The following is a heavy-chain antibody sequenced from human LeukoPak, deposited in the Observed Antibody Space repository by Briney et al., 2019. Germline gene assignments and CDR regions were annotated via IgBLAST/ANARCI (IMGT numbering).Heavy chain of an antibody. J-gene: IGHJ6*02. D-gene: IGHD5-24*01. CDR2: ISWNSGSI. V-gene: IGHV3-9*01. Sequence: PGGSLRLSCAASGFTFDDYAMHWVRQAPGKGLEWVSGISWNSGSIDYADSVKGRFTISRDNAKNSLYLQMNSLRAEDTAVYYCARDKVGWLQLRPNYYGMDVWGQGTTVTVSS. CDR3: ARDKVGWLQLRPNYYGMDV. CDR1: GFTFDDYA.